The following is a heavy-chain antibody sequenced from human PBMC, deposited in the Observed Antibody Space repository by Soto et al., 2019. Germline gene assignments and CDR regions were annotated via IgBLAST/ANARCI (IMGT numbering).Heavy chain of an antibody. V-gene: IGHV3-33*01. J-gene: IGHJ6*02. Sequence: QVQLVESGGGVVQPGRSLRLSCAASGFTFSNYGMHWVRQAPGKGLEWVAIIWFDGSNKDYGESVKGRFTISRDNSKNTLYLQMNSLTAEDTAVYYCARDLFWSGWTYGMDVWGQGTTVTVSS. CDR3: ARDLFWSGWTYGMDV. CDR2: IWFDGSNK. D-gene: IGHD3-3*01. CDR1: GFTFSNYG.